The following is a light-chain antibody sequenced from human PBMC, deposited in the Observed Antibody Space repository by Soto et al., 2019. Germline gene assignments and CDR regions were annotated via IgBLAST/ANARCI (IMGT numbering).Light chain of an antibody. Sequence: QSVLTQPPSVSGAPGQRVTISCTGNSSNIGAGYAVHWYQQLPGTAPKLLIYGNNNRPSGVPDRFSGSKSDTSASLAITGLQDEDEADYYCQSYDSSLSAYVFGTATKVTVL. CDR3: QSYDSSLSAYV. J-gene: IGLJ1*01. CDR1: SSNIGAGYA. CDR2: GNN. V-gene: IGLV1-40*01.